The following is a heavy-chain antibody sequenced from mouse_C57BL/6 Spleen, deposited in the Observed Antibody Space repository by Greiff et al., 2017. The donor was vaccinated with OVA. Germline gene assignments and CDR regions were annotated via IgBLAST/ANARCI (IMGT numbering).Heavy chain of an antibody. Sequence: EVQVVESGGGLVKPGGSLKLSCAASGFTFSSYAMSWVRQTPEKRLEWVATISDGGSYTYYPDNVKGRFTISRDNAKNNLYLQMSHLKSEDTAMYYCARDRDYGSSTGFDYWGQGTTLTVSS. CDR2: ISDGGSYT. V-gene: IGHV5-4*01. CDR3: ARDRDYGSSTGFDY. D-gene: IGHD1-1*01. CDR1: GFTFSSYA. J-gene: IGHJ2*01.